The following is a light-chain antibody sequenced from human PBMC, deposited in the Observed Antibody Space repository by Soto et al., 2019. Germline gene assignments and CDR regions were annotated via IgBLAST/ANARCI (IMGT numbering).Light chain of an antibody. CDR1: QGISRS. CDR3: QQADTFPIT. CDR2: SAS. J-gene: IGKJ5*01. V-gene: IGKV1D-12*01. Sequence: DIQMTQSPSSVSASVGDRVTITCQASQGISRSLAWYQQKPGKAPKLLIYSASSLQSGVPSRFSGSGFGTDFTLTISSLQPEDFATYYCQQADTFPITFGQGTRLEV.